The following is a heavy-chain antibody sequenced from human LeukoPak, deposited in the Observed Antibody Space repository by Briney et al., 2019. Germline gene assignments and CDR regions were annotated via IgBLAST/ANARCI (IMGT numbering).Heavy chain of an antibody. J-gene: IGHJ4*02. V-gene: IGHV4-39*07. CDR3: ARGVVVLNTKLGGWEY. CDR1: GGSINTRTKY. Sequence: SETLSLTCAVSGGSINTRTKYWGWIRQPPGNTLEWLGTIYYTGNTYYNPSLKSRLTISIDTSRNQFSLRLTSVTAADTALDFCARGVVVLNTKLGGWEYWGPRTLVTVSS. D-gene: IGHD6-19*01. CDR2: IYYTGNT.